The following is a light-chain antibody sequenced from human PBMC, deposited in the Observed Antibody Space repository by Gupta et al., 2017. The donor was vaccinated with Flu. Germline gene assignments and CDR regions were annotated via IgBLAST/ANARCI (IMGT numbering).Light chain of an antibody. Sequence: DFQMTQSPSTLSASVGDRVTITCRASQNIGDWLAWYQQKPGKVPQVLIYKASNLESAVPSRFGGSGSGTEFTLTISGLQPDDFATYYCQNYPFPFGGGTKVEIK. J-gene: IGKJ4*01. V-gene: IGKV1-5*03. CDR2: KAS. CDR3: QNYPFP. CDR1: QNIGDW.